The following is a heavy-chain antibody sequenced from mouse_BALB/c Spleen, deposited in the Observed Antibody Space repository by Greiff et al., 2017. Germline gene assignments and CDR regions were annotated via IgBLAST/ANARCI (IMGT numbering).Heavy chain of an antibody. J-gene: IGHJ2*01. V-gene: IGHV2-9-2*01. CDR2: IWTGGGT. D-gene: IGHD2-1*01. CDR3: VRDEGNLDY. CDR1: GFSLTSYD. Sequence: VKLVESGPGLVAPSQSLSITCTVSGFSLTSYDISWIRQPPGKGLEWLGVIWTGGGTNYNSAFMSRLSISKDNSKSQVFLKMNSLQTDDTAIYYCVRDEGNLDYWGQGTTLTVSS.